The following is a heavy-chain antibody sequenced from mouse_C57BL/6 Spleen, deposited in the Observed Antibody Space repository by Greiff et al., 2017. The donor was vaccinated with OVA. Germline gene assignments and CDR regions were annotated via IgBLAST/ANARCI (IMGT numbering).Heavy chain of an antibody. V-gene: IGHV1-82*01. D-gene: IGHD2-12*01. CDR1: GYAFSSSW. CDR2: IYPGDGDT. CDR3: ARSGFYYSLAY. Sequence: QVQLQQSGPELVKPGASVKISCKASGYAFSSSWMNWVKQRPGKGLEWIGRIYPGDGDTNYNGKFKGKATLTADKSSSTAYMQLSSLTSEDSAVYFCARSGFYYSLAYWGQGTTLTVSS. J-gene: IGHJ2*01.